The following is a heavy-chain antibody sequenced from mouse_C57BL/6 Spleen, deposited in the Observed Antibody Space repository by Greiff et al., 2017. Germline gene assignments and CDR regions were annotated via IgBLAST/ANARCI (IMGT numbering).Heavy chain of an antibody. J-gene: IGHJ4*01. D-gene: IGHD1-1*01. V-gene: IGHV5-6*01. CDR3: ARQSGSSPYYYAMDY. CDR2: ISSGGSYT. CDR1: GFTFSSYG. Sequence: EVQRVESGGDLVKPGGSLKLSCAASGFTFSSYGMSWVRQTPDKRLEWVATISSGGSYTYYPDSVKGRFTISRDNAKNTLYLQMSSLKSEDTAMYYCARQSGSSPYYYAMDYWGQGTSVTVSS.